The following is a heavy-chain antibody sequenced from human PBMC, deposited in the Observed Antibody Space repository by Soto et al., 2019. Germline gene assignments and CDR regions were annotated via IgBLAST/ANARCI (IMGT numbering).Heavy chain of an antibody. V-gene: IGHV4-31*03. CDR2: IYYSGST. Sequence: QVQLQESGPGLVKPSQTLSLTCTVSGGSISSGGYYWSWIRQHPGKGLEWIGYIYYSGSTYYNPSLKSRVTISVDTSKNQFSLKLSSVTAADTAVYYWARWVESSSSYAFDIWGQGTMVTVSS. D-gene: IGHD6-6*01. J-gene: IGHJ3*02. CDR1: GGSISSGGYY. CDR3: ARWVESSSSYAFDI.